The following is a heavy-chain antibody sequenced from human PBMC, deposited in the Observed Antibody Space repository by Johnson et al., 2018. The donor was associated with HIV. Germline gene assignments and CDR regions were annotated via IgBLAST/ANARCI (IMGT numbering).Heavy chain of an antibody. J-gene: IGHJ3*02. CDR3: AREGGYCTDGVCYFAFDI. CDR1: GFTFDDYG. Sequence: VLLVESGGGVVRPGGSLRLSCTGSGFTFDDYGMSWVRQSPGKGLEWVSGINWNGGSTGHADSVKGRFTISRDNAKNSLFLQMKSLRAEDTALYSCAREGGYCTDGVCYFAFDIWGQGTMVTVSS. D-gene: IGHD2-8*01. V-gene: IGHV3-20*04. CDR2: INWNGGST.